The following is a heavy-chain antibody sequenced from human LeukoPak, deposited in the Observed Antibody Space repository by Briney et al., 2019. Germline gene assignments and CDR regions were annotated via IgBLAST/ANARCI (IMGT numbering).Heavy chain of an antibody. Sequence: GESLKISCKGSGYSFTSYWIGWVRQMPGKGLEWMGIIYPGDSDTRYSPSFQGQVTISADKSTSTAYLQWSSLKASDTAMYYCARHRGTVTTFYYYYYGMDVWGQGTTVTVSS. V-gene: IGHV5-51*01. CDR3: ARHRGTVTTFYYYYYGMDV. J-gene: IGHJ6*02. CDR2: IYPGDSDT. D-gene: IGHD4-17*01. CDR1: GYSFTSYW.